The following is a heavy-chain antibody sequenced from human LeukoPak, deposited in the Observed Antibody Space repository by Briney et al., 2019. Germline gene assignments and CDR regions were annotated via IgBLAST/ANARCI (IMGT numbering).Heavy chain of an antibody. CDR3: ARDAYNNDAFDI. CDR1: GFTVSSNY. D-gene: IGHD1-14*01. J-gene: IGHJ3*02. Sequence: GGSLRLSCAASGFTVSSNYMSWVRQAPGKGLEWGSVIYSGGSTYYADSVKGRVTISRDNSKNTLYLQMNSLRAEDTAVYYCARDAYNNDAFDIWGQGTMVTVSS. V-gene: IGHV3-53*01. CDR2: IYSGGST.